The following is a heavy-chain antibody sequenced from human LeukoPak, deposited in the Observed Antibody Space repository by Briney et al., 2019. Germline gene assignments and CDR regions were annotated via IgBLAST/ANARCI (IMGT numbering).Heavy chain of an antibody. V-gene: IGHV4-61*02. CDR2: IYTSGST. Sequence: SETLSLTCAVSGGSISSGGYSWSWIRQPPGKGLEWIGRIYTSGSTNYNPSLKSRVTMSVDTSKNQFSLKLSSVTAADTAVYYCARDTGIAAAGIGVWGQGILVTVSS. CDR1: GGSISSGGYS. J-gene: IGHJ4*02. CDR3: ARDTGIAAAGIGV. D-gene: IGHD6-13*01.